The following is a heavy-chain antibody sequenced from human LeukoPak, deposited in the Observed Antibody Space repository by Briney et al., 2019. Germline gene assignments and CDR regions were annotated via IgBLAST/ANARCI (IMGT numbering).Heavy chain of an antibody. CDR1: GGSISSYY. D-gene: IGHD5-24*01. J-gene: IGHJ4*02. V-gene: IGHV4-59*12. CDR2: IYYSGST. CDR3: ARAGEMATNGPFDY. Sequence: SETLSLTCTVSGGSISSYYWSWIRQPPGKGLQWIGYIYYSGSTNYNPSLKGRVTISVDTSKNQFSLKLSSVTAADTAVYYCARAGEMATNGPFDYWGQGTLVTVSS.